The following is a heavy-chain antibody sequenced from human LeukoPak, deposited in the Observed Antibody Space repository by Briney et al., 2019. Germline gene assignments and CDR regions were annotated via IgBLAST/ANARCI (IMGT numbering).Heavy chain of an antibody. CDR3: AKRGCDTNGCPYYFDY. J-gene: IGHJ4*02. D-gene: IGHD2-8*01. V-gene: IGHV1-69*13. Sequence: SVKVSCKASGGTFSSYAISWVRQAPGQGLEWMGGIIPIFGTANYAQKFQGRVTITADESTSTAYMELSSLRSEDTAVYYCAKRGCDTNGCPYYFDYWGQGTLVTVSS. CDR2: IIPIFGTA. CDR1: GGTFSSYA.